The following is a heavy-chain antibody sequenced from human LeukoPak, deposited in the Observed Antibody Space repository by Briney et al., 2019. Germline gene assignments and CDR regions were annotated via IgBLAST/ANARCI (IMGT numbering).Heavy chain of an antibody. CDR2: ISSSSSYI. D-gene: IGHD6-6*01. CDR3: ARAGSSSFLTDY. J-gene: IGHJ4*02. CDR1: GFTFSSYS. V-gene: IGHV3-21*01. Sequence: GSLRLSCAASGFTFSSYSMNWVRQAPGKGLEWVSSISSSSSYIYYADSVKGRFTISRDNAKNSLYLQMNSLRAEDTAVYYCARAGSSSFLTDYWGQGTLVTVSS.